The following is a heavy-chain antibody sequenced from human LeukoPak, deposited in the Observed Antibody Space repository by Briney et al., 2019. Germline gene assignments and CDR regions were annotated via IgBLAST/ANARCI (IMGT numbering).Heavy chain of an antibody. CDR1: GGSFSGYY. CDR3: ARGGYSDY. D-gene: IGHD5-12*01. CDR2: INHSGST. Sequence: PSETLSLTCAVYGGSFSGYYWRWFRQPPGKGLEWIGEINHSGSTNYNPSLKSRVTISVDTSKNQFSLKLSSVTAADTAVYYCARGGYSDYWGQGTLVTVSS. V-gene: IGHV4-34*01. J-gene: IGHJ4*02.